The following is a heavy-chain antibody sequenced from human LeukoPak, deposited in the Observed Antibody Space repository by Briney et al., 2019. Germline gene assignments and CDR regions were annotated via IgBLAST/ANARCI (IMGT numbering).Heavy chain of an antibody. CDR1: GGSISSGGYY. CDR3: ARELRDLRWGTILDY. CDR2: IYYSGST. Sequence: SETLSLTCTVSGGSISSGGYYWRWIRQHPGKGLEWIGYIYYSGSTYYNPSLKSRVTISVDTSKNQFSLKLSSMTAADTAVYYCARELRDLRWGTILDYWGQGTLVTVSS. J-gene: IGHJ4*02. D-gene: IGHD4-23*01. V-gene: IGHV4-31*03.